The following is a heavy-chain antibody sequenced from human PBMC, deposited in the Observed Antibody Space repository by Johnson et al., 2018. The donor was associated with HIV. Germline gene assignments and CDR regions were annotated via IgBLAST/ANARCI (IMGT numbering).Heavy chain of an antibody. D-gene: IGHD3-16*01. CDR3: AKCIWGSSLIDVFDM. CDR1: GFTFSSYG. CDR2: IWYDGSNK. J-gene: IGHJ3*02. Sequence: QVQLVESGGGLVKPGGSLRLSCAASGFTFSSYGMHWVRQAPGKGLEWVAVIWYDGSNKYYADSVKGRFIISRDNSKNTLYLQMNSLRAEDTAIYYCAKCIWGSSLIDVFDMWGQGTMVTVSS. V-gene: IGHV3-33*06.